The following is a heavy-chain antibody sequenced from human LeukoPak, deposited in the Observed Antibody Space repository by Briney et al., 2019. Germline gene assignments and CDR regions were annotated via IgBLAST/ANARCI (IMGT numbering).Heavy chain of an antibody. CDR2: IGGSGAGT. CDR1: GFPFSSSA. D-gene: IGHD3-22*01. J-gene: IGHJ4*02. CDR3: ATTLHSGYYDLY. V-gene: IGHV3-23*01. Sequence: GGSLRLSCAASGFPFSSSAMSLVRQAPGKGLEWVSGIGGSGAGTYYAVSVKGRFTISRDNSKNTLYLQMNSLRAEDTAVYYCATTLHSGYYDLYWGQGTLVTVSS.